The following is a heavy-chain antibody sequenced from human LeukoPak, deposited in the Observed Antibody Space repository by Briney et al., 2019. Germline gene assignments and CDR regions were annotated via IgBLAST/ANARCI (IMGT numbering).Heavy chain of an antibody. D-gene: IGHD1-14*01. CDR2: IYYSGST. J-gene: IGHJ4*02. CDR1: GGSISSYY. CDR3: AKHLPRNSY. V-gene: IGHV4-59*01. Sequence: KTSETLSLTCTVSGGSISSYYWIWIRQPPGKGLEWIGYIYYSGSTNYNPSLKSRVTISVDTSKNQFSLKLSSVTAADTAVYYCAKHLPRNSYWGQGTLVTVSS.